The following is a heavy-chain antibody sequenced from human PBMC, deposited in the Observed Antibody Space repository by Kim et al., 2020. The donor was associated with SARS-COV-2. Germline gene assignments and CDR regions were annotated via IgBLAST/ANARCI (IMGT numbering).Heavy chain of an antibody. V-gene: IGHV3-72*01. J-gene: IGHJ4*02. CDR2: SRNKARGYTP. Sequence: GGSLRLSCAASGFAFSDNYMDWVRQAPGKGLEWVGRSRNKARGYTPQYAASVKGRFVISRDDSENSMYLQMTSLKTEDTAMYYCTGDLVGPTGMAYWGQGTLVTVSS. D-gene: IGHD1-26*01. CDR1: GFAFSDNY. CDR3: TGDLVGPTGMAY.